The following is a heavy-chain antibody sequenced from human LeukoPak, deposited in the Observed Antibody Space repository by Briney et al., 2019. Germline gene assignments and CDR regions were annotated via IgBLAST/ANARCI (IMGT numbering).Heavy chain of an antibody. V-gene: IGHV3-15*01. D-gene: IGHD4-23*01. Sequence: PGGSLRLSCAASGFTFSSYAMIWVRQAPGKRLEWVGRIKSKRDGETTDYAALVKSRFSISRDDSKNTVYLQMNRLRTEDTAVYYCTSLVGSPTYWGQGTLVAVSS. CDR1: GFTFSSYA. J-gene: IGHJ4*02. CDR2: IKSKRDGETT. CDR3: TSLVGSPTY.